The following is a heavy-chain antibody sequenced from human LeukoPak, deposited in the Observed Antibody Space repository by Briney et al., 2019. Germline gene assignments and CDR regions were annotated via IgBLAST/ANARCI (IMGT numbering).Heavy chain of an antibody. D-gene: IGHD4-23*01. CDR2: ISGSGGST. J-gene: IGHJ4*02. CDR3: ARSRFYGGNSDY. CDR1: GFTFSSYA. Sequence: GGSLRLSCAASGFTFSSYAMSWVRQAPGKGLEWVSAISGSGGSTYYADSVKGRFTISRDNSKNTLYLQMNSLRAEDTAVYYCARSRFYGGNSDYWGQGTLVTVSS. V-gene: IGHV3-23*01.